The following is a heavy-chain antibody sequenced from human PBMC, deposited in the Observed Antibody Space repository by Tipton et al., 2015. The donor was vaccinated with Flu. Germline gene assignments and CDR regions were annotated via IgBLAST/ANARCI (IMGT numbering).Heavy chain of an antibody. J-gene: IGHJ6*02. CDR2: IFPGDSDT. CDR1: GYPFSSYW. V-gene: IGHV5-51*01. D-gene: IGHD5-12*01. Sequence: VQLVQSGAEVKKPGESLKISCKGSGYPFSSYWIGWVRQVPGKGLEWMGIIFPGDSDTRYSPSFQGQVTISVDKSLNTAYLQWNSLKASDPAIYYCARPFGAYDPPTGGLDVWGQGTTVTVSS. CDR3: ARPFGAYDPPTGGLDV.